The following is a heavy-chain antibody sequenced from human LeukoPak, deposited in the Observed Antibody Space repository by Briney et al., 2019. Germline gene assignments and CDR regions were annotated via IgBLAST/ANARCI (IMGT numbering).Heavy chain of an antibody. CDR3: ARESRGWYEDS. J-gene: IGHJ4*02. CDR1: GGSISSYY. Sequence: PSETLSLTCTVSGGSISSYYWNWIRQPPGKGLEWIGEINHSGSTNYNPSLKSRVTISVDTSKNQFSLKLSSVTAADTAVYYCARESRGWYEDSWGQGTLVTVSS. D-gene: IGHD6-19*01. CDR2: INHSGST. V-gene: IGHV4-34*01.